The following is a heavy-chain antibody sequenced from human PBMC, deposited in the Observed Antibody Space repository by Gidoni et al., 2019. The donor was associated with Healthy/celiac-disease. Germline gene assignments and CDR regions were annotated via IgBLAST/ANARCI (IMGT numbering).Heavy chain of an antibody. Sequence: QVQLVQSGAEVKKPGSSVKVSCKASGGTFSSYAISWVRQAPGQGLEWMGGIIPIFGTANYAQKFQGRVTITADESTSTAYMELSSLRSEDTAVYYCARGSSGMYSSSWYPMDVWGQGTTVTVSS. D-gene: IGHD6-13*01. V-gene: IGHV1-69*01. CDR1: GGTFSSYA. CDR2: IIPIFGTA. J-gene: IGHJ6*02. CDR3: ARGSSGMYSSSWYPMDV.